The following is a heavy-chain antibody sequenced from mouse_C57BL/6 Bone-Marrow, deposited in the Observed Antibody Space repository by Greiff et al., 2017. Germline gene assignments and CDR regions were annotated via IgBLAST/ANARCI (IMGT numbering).Heavy chain of an antibody. J-gene: IGHJ3*01. CDR3: ARGRRGFAY. Sequence: EVMLVESGGGLVKPGGSLKLSCAASGFTFSDYGMHWVRQAPEKGLEWVAYISSGSSTIYYADTVKGRFTFSRDNAKNTLFLQMTSLRSEDTAMYYCARGRRGFAYWGQGTLVTVSA. CDR2: ISSGSSTI. CDR1: GFTFSDYG. V-gene: IGHV5-17*01.